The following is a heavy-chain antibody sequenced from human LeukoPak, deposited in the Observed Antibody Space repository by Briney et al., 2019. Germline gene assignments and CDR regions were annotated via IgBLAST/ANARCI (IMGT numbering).Heavy chain of an antibody. CDR2: ISGSGGRT. V-gene: IGHV3-23*01. J-gene: IGHJ4*02. CDR1: GFTFSSYV. Sequence: GGSLRLSCAVSGFTFSSYVMTWVRQVPGKGLEWVSGISGSGGRTYYADSVKGRFTISRDNSKNTVYLQVNSLRAEDTAVYYCTKDGGYCGGDCYLGPSDHWGQGTLVTVSS. CDR3: TKDGGYCGGDCYLGPSDH. D-gene: IGHD2-21*01.